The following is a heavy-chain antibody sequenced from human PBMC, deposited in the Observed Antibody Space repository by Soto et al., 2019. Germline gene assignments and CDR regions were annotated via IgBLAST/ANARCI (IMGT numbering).Heavy chain of an antibody. J-gene: IGHJ4*02. D-gene: IGHD3-10*01. V-gene: IGHV4-4*02. CDR3: ARGPRVLLWFGELLPTYLDY. CDR2: IIQSGVA. CDR1: GTSISTDDW. Sequence: PSETLSLTCAVSGTSISTDDWWSWVRQAPGKGLEWIGYIIQSGVAEYNPSLKSRVTISVDTSKNPFSLKLSSVTAADTAVYYCARGPRVLLWFGELLPTYLDYWGQGTLVTVSS.